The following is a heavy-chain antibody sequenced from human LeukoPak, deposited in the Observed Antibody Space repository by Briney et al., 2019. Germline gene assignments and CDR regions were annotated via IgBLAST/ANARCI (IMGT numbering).Heavy chain of an antibody. CDR2: TSGSGVST. CDR1: GFTFSNYA. CDR3: AKEEWLLAVYFDY. D-gene: IGHD3-3*01. V-gene: IGHV3-23*01. Sequence: PGGSLRLSCAASGFTFSNYAMSWVRQAPGKGLEWVSTTSGSGVSTYYADSVKGQFTISRDNSKNTLYLQMNSLRAEDTAVYYCAKEEWLLAVYFDYWGQGTLVTVSS. J-gene: IGHJ4*02.